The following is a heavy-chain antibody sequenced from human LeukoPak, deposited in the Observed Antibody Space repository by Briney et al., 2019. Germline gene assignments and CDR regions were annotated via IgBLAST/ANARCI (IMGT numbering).Heavy chain of an antibody. D-gene: IGHD2-15*01. J-gene: IGHJ4*02. CDR2: ISANLLNT. Sequence: PGGSLRLSCAASGFTFGSYTMNWVRRAPGKGLAWVSTISANLLNTYYADSVKGRFTISRDNSRNTLYLQMNSLRAEDTAVYYCAKFRLSGSNMDWGQGTLVTVSS. CDR3: AKFRLSGSNMD. CDR1: GFTFGSYT. V-gene: IGHV3-23*01.